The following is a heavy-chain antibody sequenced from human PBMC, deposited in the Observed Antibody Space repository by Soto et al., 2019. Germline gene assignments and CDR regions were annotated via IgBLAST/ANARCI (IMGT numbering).Heavy chain of an antibody. CDR2: INAGNGNR. J-gene: IGHJ4*02. V-gene: IGHV1-3*01. Sequence: RASVKVSCKASGYTFTSYAMHWVRQAPGQRLEWMGWINAGNGNRKYSQKFQGRVTITRDTSASTAYMELSSLRSEDTAVYYCARDSPPSDYWGQGTLVTVSS. CDR3: ARDSPPSDY. CDR1: GYTFTSYA.